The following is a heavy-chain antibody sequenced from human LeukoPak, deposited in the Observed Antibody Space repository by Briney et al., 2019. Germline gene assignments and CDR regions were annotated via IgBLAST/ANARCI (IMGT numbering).Heavy chain of an antibody. CDR3: ARDRCRSSSCYTGRGMAYYMDV. J-gene: IGHJ6*03. CDR1: GLNFDDYA. D-gene: IGHD2-2*02. V-gene: IGHV3-43D*04. CDR2: ISWDGGST. Sequence: PGGSLRLSCAASGLNFDDYAMYWVRQSPGKGLEWVSLISWDGGSTYYSDSVKGRFITSRDNSKNSLYLQMNSLRVEDTALYYCARDRCRSSSCYTGRGMAYYMDVWGRGTTVSVSS.